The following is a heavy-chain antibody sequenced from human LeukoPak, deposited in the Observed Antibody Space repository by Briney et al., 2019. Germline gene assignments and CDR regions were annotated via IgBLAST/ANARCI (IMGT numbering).Heavy chain of an antibody. CDR2: ISGGGGNT. V-gene: IGHV3-23*01. CDR3: AKGGSRGPTYFDY. D-gene: IGHD3-16*01. J-gene: IGHJ4*02. CDR1: GFTFSSYA. Sequence: GGSLRLSCAASGFTFSSYAISWVRQAPGKGLEWVSAISGGGGNTYYADSVKGRFTISRDNSKNTLYLQMNSLRAEDTAVYYCAKGGSRGPTYFDYWGQGTLVTVSS.